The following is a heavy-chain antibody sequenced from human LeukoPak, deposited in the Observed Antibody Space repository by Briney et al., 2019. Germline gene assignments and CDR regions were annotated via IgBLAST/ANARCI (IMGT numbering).Heavy chain of an antibody. V-gene: IGHV1-69*05. J-gene: IGHJ5*02. Sequence: SVKVSCKASGGTFSSYAISWVRQAPGQGLEWMGGIIPIFGTANYAQKFQGRVTMTRDMSTSTVYMELSSLRSEDTAVYYCARFLEWANWFDPWGQGTLVTVSS. CDR2: IIPIFGTA. CDR3: ARFLEWANWFDP. D-gene: IGHD3-3*01. CDR1: GGTFSSYA.